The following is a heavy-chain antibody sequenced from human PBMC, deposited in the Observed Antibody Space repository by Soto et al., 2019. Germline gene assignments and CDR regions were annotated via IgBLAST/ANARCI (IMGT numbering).Heavy chain of an antibody. CDR2: IWYDGNKR. CDR3: ARVTVEGYVDTAMVWNYFDH. CDR1: GFIFRNYG. V-gene: IGHV3-33*01. J-gene: IGHJ4*02. Sequence: GGSLRLSCAAFGFIFRNYGMHWVRQAPGKGLEWVAVIWYDGNKRDYGDSVKGRFTISRDNSKNTVYLEMNSLRVEDTAVYYCARVTVEGYVDTAMVWNYFDHWGRGTLVTVSS. D-gene: IGHD5-18*01.